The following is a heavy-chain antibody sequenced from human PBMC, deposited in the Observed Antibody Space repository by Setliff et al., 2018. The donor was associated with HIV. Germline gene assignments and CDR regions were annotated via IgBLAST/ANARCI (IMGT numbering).Heavy chain of an antibody. Sequence: PSETLSLTCAVSGYSISGGYYWGWIRQPPGKGLEWIGSIYHSGTTYYNPSLKSRVTISVDTSKNQFSLKLSSVTAADTAVYYCARAGDYYDTRNYLTRGPTAFDIWGQGTMVTVSS. CDR1: GYSISGGYY. CDR2: IYHSGTT. J-gene: IGHJ3*02. V-gene: IGHV4-38-2*01. CDR3: ARAGDYYDTRNYLTRGPTAFDI. D-gene: IGHD3-22*01.